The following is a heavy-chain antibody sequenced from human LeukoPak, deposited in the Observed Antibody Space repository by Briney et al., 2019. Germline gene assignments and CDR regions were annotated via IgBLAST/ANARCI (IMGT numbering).Heavy chain of an antibody. D-gene: IGHD2/OR15-2a*01. CDR2: ISINGADT. V-gene: IGHV3-64D*06. Sequence: GGSLRLSCSVSGFTFSNYAMHWVRQAPGKGLEYVATISINGADTYYPDSVKGRFIISRDTSKNTLYLQMSSLRAEDTAVYYCVKDREYSYDYWGQGTLVTVSS. CDR1: GFTFSNYA. CDR3: VKDREYSYDY. J-gene: IGHJ4*02.